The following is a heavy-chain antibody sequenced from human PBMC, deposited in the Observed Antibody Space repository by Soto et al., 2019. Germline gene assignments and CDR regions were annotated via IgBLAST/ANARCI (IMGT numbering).Heavy chain of an antibody. Sequence: TLSLTCTVSGGSITSGGSFWSWIRQHPGKGPEWIAFIGYSGATPYNPSLASRVTISADTYKSQFSLNLRSVTAADTAVYYCATGGASSKWFDPWGQGTLVTVSS. CDR2: IGYSGAT. V-gene: IGHV4-31*03. D-gene: IGHD2-15*01. CDR1: GGSITSGGSF. CDR3: ATGGASSKWFDP. J-gene: IGHJ5*02.